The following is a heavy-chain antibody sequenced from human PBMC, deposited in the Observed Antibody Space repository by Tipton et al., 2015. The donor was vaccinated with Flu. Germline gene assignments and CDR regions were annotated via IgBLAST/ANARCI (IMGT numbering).Heavy chain of an antibody. J-gene: IGHJ3*02. CDR1: GGSVSSGSHY. D-gene: IGHD1-20*01. Sequence: TLSLTCTVSGGSVSSGSHYWSWIRQPPGKGLEWIGYIYYSGSTNYNHSLRSRVTISIDTSKNQFSLKVNSVTAADTAVYYCARDQGEGDNWNPGAFDIWGRGTMVTVSS. CDR3: ARDQGEGDNWNPGAFDI. CDR2: IYYSGST. V-gene: IGHV4-61*01.